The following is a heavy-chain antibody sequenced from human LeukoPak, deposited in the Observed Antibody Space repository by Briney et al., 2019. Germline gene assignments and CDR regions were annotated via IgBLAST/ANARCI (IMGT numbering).Heavy chain of an antibody. Sequence: PGGSLRLSCAASGFTFSDYYMSWIRQAPGKGLEWVSYISSSGSTIYYADSVKGRFTISRDSAKNSLYLQMNSLRGEDTTVYSCARGRDGYNSGAFDIWGQGTMVTVSS. CDR3: ARGRDGYNSGAFDI. CDR2: ISSSGSTI. V-gene: IGHV3-11*04. D-gene: IGHD5-24*01. CDR1: GFTFSDYY. J-gene: IGHJ3*02.